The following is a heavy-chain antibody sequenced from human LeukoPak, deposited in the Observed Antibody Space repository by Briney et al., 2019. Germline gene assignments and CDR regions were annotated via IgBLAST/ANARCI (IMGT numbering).Heavy chain of an antibody. Sequence: GGSLRLSCAASGFTFRSFGMSWVRQAPGKGLEWVANIKQDGSEKNYVDSVKGRFTISRDNAKNSLYLQIDSLRADDTAVYYCARGFSQSWDYWGQGTPVTVSS. CDR3: ARGFSQSWDY. CDR2: IKQDGSEK. J-gene: IGHJ4*02. CDR1: GFTFRSFG. D-gene: IGHD3-3*01. V-gene: IGHV3-7*05.